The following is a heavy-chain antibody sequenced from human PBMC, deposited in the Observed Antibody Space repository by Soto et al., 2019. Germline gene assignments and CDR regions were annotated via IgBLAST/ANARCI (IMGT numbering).Heavy chain of an antibody. D-gene: IGHD6-6*01. J-gene: IGHJ6*02. CDR3: VIPTRSVRGMGV. CDR1: GFSFSNFW. CDR2: IKGDGSVT. V-gene: IGHV3-7*03. Sequence: GGSLRLSCAASGFSFSNFWMSWARQAPGKGLEWVANIKGDGSVTQYVASVEGRFTISRDNAKHPLYLQMNSLRVEDTALYYCVIPTRSVRGMGVWGQGTTVTVSS.